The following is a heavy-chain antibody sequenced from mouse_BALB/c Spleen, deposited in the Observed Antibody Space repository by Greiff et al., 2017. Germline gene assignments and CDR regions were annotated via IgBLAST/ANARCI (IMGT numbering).Heavy chain of an antibody. V-gene: IGHV5-6-5*01. CDR2: ISSGGST. Sequence: EVKLMESGGGLVKPGGSLKLSCAASGFTFSSYAMSWVRQTPEKRLEWVASISSGGSTYYPHSVKGRFTISRDNARNILYLQMSSLTSEDTAMYFCARGGIYEDYDDDHGWFAYWGQGTLVTVSA. D-gene: IGHD2-4*01. CDR1: GFTFSSYA. J-gene: IGHJ3*01. CDR3: ARGGIYEDYDDDHGWFAY.